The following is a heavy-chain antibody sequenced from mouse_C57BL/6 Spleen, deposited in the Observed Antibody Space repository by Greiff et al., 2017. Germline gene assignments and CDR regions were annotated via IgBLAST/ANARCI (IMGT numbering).Heavy chain of an antibody. J-gene: IGHJ1*03. CDR3: ARIPKYYGSSPHWYFDV. CDR1: GFSLSTFGMG. CDR2: IWWDDDK. V-gene: IGHV8-8*01. Sequence: QVTLKESGPGILQPSQTLSLTCSFSGFSLSTFGMGVGWIRQPSGKGLEWLALIWWDDDKYYNPALKSRLTNSKYTSKNQVFLKIANVDTADTATYYCARIPKYYGSSPHWYFDVWGTGTTVTVSS. D-gene: IGHD1-1*01.